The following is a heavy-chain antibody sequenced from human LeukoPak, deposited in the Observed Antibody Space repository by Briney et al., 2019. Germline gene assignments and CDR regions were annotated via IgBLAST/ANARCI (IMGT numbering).Heavy chain of an antibody. CDR1: GYSISSGFY. Sequence: SETLSLTCTVSGYSISSGFYWGLIRPLPGKGLEWIGSIYHSGSTYYNPSLKSRVTISVDTSKNQFSLKLTSVTAADTAVYYCARSRRSWSTFGYWGQGTLVTVSS. CDR3: ARSRRSWSTFGY. J-gene: IGHJ4*02. V-gene: IGHV4-38-2*02. CDR2: IYHSGST. D-gene: IGHD6-13*01.